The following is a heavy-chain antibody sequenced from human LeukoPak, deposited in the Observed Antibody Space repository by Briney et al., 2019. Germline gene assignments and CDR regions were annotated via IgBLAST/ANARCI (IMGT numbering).Heavy chain of an antibody. CDR1: GGSISSYY. D-gene: IGHD2-2*01. CDR2: IYYSGST. CDR3: ARVMGLVPTAIVYNWFDA. Sequence: SETLSLTCTVSGGSISSYYWSWIRQPPGKGLEWIGYIYYSGSTNYNPSLKSRVTISVDTSKNQFSLKLSSVTAADTAVYYCARVMGLVPTAIVYNWFDAWGQGTLVTVSS. J-gene: IGHJ5*02. V-gene: IGHV4-59*08.